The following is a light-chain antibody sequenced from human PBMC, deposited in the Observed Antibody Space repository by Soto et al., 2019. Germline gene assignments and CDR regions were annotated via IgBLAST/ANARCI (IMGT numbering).Light chain of an antibody. CDR3: QQSYSTPRT. CDR1: QSISNR. Sequence: DIQLSQSPSTLSANVSDRLTMTCGASQSISNRLDWYQQRPGKAPKYLIYDASTLDSGAPSRFSGSGSGTDFTLTISSLQPEDFATYYCQQSYSTPRTFGQGSKVDIK. CDR2: DAS. J-gene: IGKJ1*01. V-gene: IGKV1-39*01.